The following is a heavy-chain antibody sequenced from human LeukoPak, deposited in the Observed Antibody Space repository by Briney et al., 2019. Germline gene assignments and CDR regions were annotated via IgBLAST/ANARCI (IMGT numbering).Heavy chain of an antibody. CDR3: ARDKQLVRGFYYYYYYMDV. Sequence: KPSETLSLICAVYGGSFSGYYWSWIRQPPGKGLEWIGEINHSGSTNYNPSLKSRVTISVDTSKNQFSLKLSSVTAADTAVYYCARDKQLVRGFYYYYYYMDVWGKGTTVTVSS. V-gene: IGHV4-34*01. J-gene: IGHJ6*03. CDR2: INHSGST. D-gene: IGHD6-6*01. CDR1: GGSFSGYY.